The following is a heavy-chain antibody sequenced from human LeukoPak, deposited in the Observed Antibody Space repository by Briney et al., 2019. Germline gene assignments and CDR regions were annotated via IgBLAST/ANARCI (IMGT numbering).Heavy chain of an antibody. V-gene: IGHV1-69*04. CDR1: GGTFSSYA. J-gene: IGHJ4*02. D-gene: IGHD3-22*01. CDR2: IIPILGIA. CDR3: ARDPNSSGYFGDY. Sequence: SVTVSCKASGGTFSSYAISWVRQAPGQGLAWMERIIPILGIANYAQKFQGRVTITADKSTSTAYMELSSLRSEDTAVYYCARDPNSSGYFGDYWGQGTLVTVSS.